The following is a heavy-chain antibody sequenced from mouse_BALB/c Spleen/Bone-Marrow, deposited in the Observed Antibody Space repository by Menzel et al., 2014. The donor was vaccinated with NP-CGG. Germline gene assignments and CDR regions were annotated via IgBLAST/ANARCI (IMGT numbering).Heavy chain of an antibody. V-gene: IGHV1-14*01. J-gene: IGHJ2*01. CDR2: FNPYNDGS. Sequence: EVQRVESGPELVKPGASVKMSCKASGYTSTSSVMHWVKQKPGQGLEWIGYFNPYNDGSKYNEKFKGKATLTSDKSSSAAYMELSSLXSEDSAVYYCAKXXXXXXDXDYWGQGTTLTVSS. CDR3: AKXXXXXXDXDY. CDR1: GYTSTSSV.